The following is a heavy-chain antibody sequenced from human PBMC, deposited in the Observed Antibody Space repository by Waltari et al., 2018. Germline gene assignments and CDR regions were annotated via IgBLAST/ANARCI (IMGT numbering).Heavy chain of an antibody. Sequence: QLQLQESGPGLVKPSETLSLTCTVSGGSISSSSYSWGWIRQPPGKGLEWIGSIYYSGSTYYNPSLNSRVTISIDTSKNQFSLKLNSVTAADTAVYYCASYLRLLSFDYWGQGTLVTVSS. CDR2: IYYSGST. CDR1: GGSISSSSYS. CDR3: ASYLRLLSFDY. V-gene: IGHV4-39*01. J-gene: IGHJ4*02.